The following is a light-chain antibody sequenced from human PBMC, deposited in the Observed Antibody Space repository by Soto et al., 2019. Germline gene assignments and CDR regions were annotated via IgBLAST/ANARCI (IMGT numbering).Light chain of an antibody. CDR2: EGT. CDR1: SSDVGSYNL. CDR3: SSYAGRVV. Sequence: QSALTQPASVSGSPGQSITISCTGTSSDVGSYNLVSWYQQHPGKAPKLIIYEGTHRPSGVSNRFSGSKSGNTASLTISGLQAEDEAHYYCSSYAGRVVFGGGTQLTVL. J-gene: IGLJ2*01. V-gene: IGLV2-23*01.